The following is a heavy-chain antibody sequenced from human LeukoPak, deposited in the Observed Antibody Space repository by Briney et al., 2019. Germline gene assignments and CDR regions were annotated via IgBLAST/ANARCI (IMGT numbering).Heavy chain of an antibody. D-gene: IGHD5-18*01. Sequence: PSETLSLTCTVSGGSISSYYWSWIRQPPGKGLEWIGYIYYSGSTNYNPSLKSRVTISVDTSKNQFSLKLSSVTAADTAVYYCARPLRGYSYGAGAFDIWGQGTMVTVSS. V-gene: IGHV4-59*08. CDR1: GGSISSYY. CDR3: ARPLRGYSYGAGAFDI. CDR2: IYYSGST. J-gene: IGHJ3*02.